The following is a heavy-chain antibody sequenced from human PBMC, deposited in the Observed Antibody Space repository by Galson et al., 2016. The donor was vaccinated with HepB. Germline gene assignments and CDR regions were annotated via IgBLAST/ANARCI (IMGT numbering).Heavy chain of an antibody. J-gene: IGHJ2*01. V-gene: IGHV4-61*02. CDR1: GGSMTTGNFY. CDR2: ISSNGRT. D-gene: IGHD4-17*01. Sequence: TLSLTCSVSGGSMTTGNFYWSWIRQPAGRGLEFIGRISSNGRTNYSPSLKTRVSFSMDTSKTRFSLSLTSVTAADTAIYFCARVPSRWHTGDGNGAEWYFDLWGRGTLVIVSS. CDR3: ARVPSRWHTGDGNGAEWYFDL.